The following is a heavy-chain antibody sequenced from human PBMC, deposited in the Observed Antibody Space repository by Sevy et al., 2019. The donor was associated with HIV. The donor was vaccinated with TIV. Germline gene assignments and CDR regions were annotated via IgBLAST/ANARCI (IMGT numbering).Heavy chain of an antibody. V-gene: IGHV3-53*01. Sequence: GGSLRLSCAASGFTVSSNYMSWVRQAPGKGLEWVSVIYSGGSTYYADSVKGRFTISRDNSKNTLYLQMNSLRAEDTAVSYCARVNCSGGSCYYYYGMDVWGQGTTVTVSS. D-gene: IGHD2-15*01. CDR3: ARVNCSGGSCYYYYGMDV. J-gene: IGHJ6*02. CDR1: GFTVSSNY. CDR2: IYSGGST.